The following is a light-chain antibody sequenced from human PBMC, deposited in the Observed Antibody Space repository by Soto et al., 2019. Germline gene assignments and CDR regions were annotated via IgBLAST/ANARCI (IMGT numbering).Light chain of an antibody. CDR2: EVS. Sequence: QSALTQPPSVSGSPGQSVTISCTGTSSDVGAYKYVSWYQQYPGKAPKLMIYEVSKRPSGVPDRFSGSKSGNTASLTVSGLQAEDEADYSCTSYVGSNIWVFGGGTKLTVL. J-gene: IGLJ3*02. CDR1: SSDVGAYKY. CDR3: TSYVGSNIWV. V-gene: IGLV2-8*01.